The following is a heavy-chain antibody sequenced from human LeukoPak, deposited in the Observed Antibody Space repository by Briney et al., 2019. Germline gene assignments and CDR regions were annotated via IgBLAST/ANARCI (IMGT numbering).Heavy chain of an antibody. D-gene: IGHD2-15*01. J-gene: IGHJ6*04. CDR2: IYYSGST. CDR1: GCSISSGGYY. V-gene: IGHV4-31*11. Sequence: SQTLSLTCAVSGCSISSGGYYWIWLRQHPGKGLEWIVYIYYSGSTYYNPSLKRRVTISVDTSKNQFSQNLSSVTAADTSVYYCAKAPPPCSPYYYYYGMDVWGKGTTVTVPS. CDR3: AKAPPPCSPYYYYYGMDV.